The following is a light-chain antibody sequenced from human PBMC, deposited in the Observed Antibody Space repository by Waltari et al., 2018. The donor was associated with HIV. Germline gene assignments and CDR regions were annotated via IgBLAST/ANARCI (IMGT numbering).Light chain of an antibody. V-gene: IGKV3-20*01. CDR3: QQYGTSPLT. J-gene: IGKJ4*01. CDR1: KSLRRRD. Sequence: ENVLTQSPGTLPLSPGESATLSCRTSKSLRRRDIAWYHQQPGQAPRRRIYDQSSRATAIPERFIGSGSGTDFTLTIIRLEPEDFALYHCQQYGTSPLTFGGGTKLEIK. CDR2: DQS.